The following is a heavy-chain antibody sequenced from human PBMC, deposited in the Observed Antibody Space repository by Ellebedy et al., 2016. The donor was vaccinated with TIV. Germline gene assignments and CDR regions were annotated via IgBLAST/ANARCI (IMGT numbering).Heavy chain of an antibody. Sequence: GESLKISCEASRFTFSNYGMHWVRQAPGKGLEWVAVIWIDGSNDYYADSVRGRFAISRNNSKKTLYLQMNSLRAEDTAVYYGARDRAAMVRGAITPPGAFDLWGQGTTVTVSS. J-gene: IGHJ3*01. D-gene: IGHD3-10*01. CDR1: RFTFSNYG. CDR2: IWIDGSND. V-gene: IGHV3-33*01. CDR3: ARDRAAMVRGAITPPGAFDL.